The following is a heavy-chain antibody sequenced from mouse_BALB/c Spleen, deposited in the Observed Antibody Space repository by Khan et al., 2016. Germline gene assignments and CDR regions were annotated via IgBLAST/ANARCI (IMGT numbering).Heavy chain of an antibody. CDR1: GYTFSSYW. Sequence: QVQLQQSGAELMKPGASVKISCKATGYTFSSYWIEWVKQRPGHGLEWIGEILPGSGSTNYNEKFRGKATFTADTSSNTAYIQLSSLTTEASSGQYCARTDRRGYFDYWGQGTTLTVSS. CDR3: ARTDRRGYFDY. CDR2: ILPGSGST. J-gene: IGHJ2*01. V-gene: IGHV1-9*01.